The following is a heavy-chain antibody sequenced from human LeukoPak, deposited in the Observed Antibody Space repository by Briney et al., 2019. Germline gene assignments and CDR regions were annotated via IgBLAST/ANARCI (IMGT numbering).Heavy chain of an antibody. Sequence: ASVKVSCKASGYTFTGYYMHWVRQAPGQGLEWMGWINPNSGGTNYAQKFQGRVTLTRDTSISTAYMELSRLSSDDTALYYCASLKNYYDSSGYLVTDAFDIWGQGTMVTVSS. J-gene: IGHJ3*02. V-gene: IGHV1-2*02. CDR3: ASLKNYYDSSGYLVTDAFDI. D-gene: IGHD3-22*01. CDR2: INPNSGGT. CDR1: GYTFTGYY.